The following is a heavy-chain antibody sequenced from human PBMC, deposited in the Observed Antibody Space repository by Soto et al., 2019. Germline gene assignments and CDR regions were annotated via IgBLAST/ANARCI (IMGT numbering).Heavy chain of an antibody. J-gene: IGHJ6*02. CDR2: IIPIFGTA. D-gene: IGHD1-26*01. CDR3: AREWECNPVAGPLNDYTGMDV. CDR1: GGTFSSYA. V-gene: IGHV1-69*13. Sequence: AVKVSCKASGGTFSSYAISWVRQAPGQGLDCIGGIIPIFGTANYAQKFQGRVTITADESTSTAYMELSSLRSEDTAVYYCAREWECNPVAGPLNDYTGMDVWGQGTTVTV.